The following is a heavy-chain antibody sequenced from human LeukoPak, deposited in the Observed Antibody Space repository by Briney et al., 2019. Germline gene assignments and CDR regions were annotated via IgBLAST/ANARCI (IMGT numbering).Heavy chain of an antibody. V-gene: IGHV3-23*01. Sequence: GGSLRLSCAASGFTFSSYAMSWVRQTPGKGLEWVSAISGSGGSTYYADSVKGRFTISRDNSKNTLYLQMNSLRAEDTAVYYCAKDLVGYDYVWGSYRPYDAFDIWGQGTMVTVSS. CDR2: ISGSGGST. J-gene: IGHJ3*02. CDR3: AKDLVGYDYVWGSYRPYDAFDI. D-gene: IGHD3-16*02. CDR1: GFTFSSYA.